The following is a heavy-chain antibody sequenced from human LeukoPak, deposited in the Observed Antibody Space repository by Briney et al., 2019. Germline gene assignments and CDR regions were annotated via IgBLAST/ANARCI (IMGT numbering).Heavy chain of an antibody. CDR2: IYYSGST. J-gene: IGHJ6*02. D-gene: IGHD2-2*01. CDR3: ARSTGANYCSSTSCSLYYYGMDV. Sequence: SETLSLTCTVSGGPISSYYWSWIRQPPGKGLEWIGYIYYSGSTNYNPSLKSRVTISVDTSKNQFSLKLSSVTAADTAVYYCARSTGANYCSSTSCSLYYYGMDVWGQGTTVTVSS. V-gene: IGHV4-59*08. CDR1: GGPISSYY.